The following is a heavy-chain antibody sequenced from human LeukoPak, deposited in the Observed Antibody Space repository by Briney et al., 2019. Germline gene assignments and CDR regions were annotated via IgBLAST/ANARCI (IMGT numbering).Heavy chain of an antibody. Sequence: PSETLSLTCTVSGGSISSGSYYWNWIRQPAGKGLEWIGRIYTSGSTNYNPSLKSRVTISVDTSKNQVSLKLSSVTAADTAVYYCARDGGATLYWGQGTLVTVSS. V-gene: IGHV4-61*02. CDR3: ARDGGATLY. D-gene: IGHD1-26*01. J-gene: IGHJ4*02. CDR1: GGSISSGSYY. CDR2: IYTSGST.